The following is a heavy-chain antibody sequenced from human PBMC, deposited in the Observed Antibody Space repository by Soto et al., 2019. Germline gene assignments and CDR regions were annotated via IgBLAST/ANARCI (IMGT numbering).Heavy chain of an antibody. V-gene: IGHV4-34*01. D-gene: IGHD2-15*01. Sequence: SETLSLTCAVYGGSFSGYYWSWIRQPPGKGLEWIGEINHSGSTNYNPSLKSRVTISVDTSKNQFSLKLSSVTAADTAVYYCARERTYPSGGSCFDYWGQGTLVTV. CDR3: ARERTYPSGGSCFDY. CDR2: INHSGST. J-gene: IGHJ4*02. CDR1: GGSFSGYY.